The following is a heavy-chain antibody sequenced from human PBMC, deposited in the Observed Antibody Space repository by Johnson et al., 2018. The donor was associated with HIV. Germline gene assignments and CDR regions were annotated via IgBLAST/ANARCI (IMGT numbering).Heavy chain of an antibody. D-gene: IGHD6-19*01. Sequence: VQLVESGGGVVRPGGSLRLSCAASGFTFDDYGMSWVRQAPGKGLEWVSGINWNGGSTGYADSVKGRFTISRDNAKNSLYLQMNSLRAEDTALYYCAKDISGWSSRGGAFDIWGQGTMVTVSS. CDR3: AKDISGWSSRGGAFDI. V-gene: IGHV3-20*04. J-gene: IGHJ3*02. CDR1: GFTFDDYG. CDR2: INWNGGST.